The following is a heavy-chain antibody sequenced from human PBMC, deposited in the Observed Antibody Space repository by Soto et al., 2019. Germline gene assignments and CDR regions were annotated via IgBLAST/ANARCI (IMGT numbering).Heavy chain of an antibody. CDR1: GYTFTGYY. Sequence: ASVKVSCKASGYTFTGYYMHWVRQAPGQGLEWMGWINPNSGGTNYAQKFQGRVTMTRDTSISTAYMELSRLRSDDTAVYYCARVGVATGTTGYFDYWGQGTLVTVSS. J-gene: IGHJ4*02. CDR2: INPNSGGT. CDR3: ARVGVATGTTGYFDY. D-gene: IGHD1-7*01. V-gene: IGHV1-2*02.